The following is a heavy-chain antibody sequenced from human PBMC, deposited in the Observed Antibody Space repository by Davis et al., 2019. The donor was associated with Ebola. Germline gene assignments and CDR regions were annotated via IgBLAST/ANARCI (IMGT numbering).Heavy chain of an antibody. Sequence: GESLKISCAASGFTFSDYYISWIRQAPGKGLEWVSFISGSATTVSYADSVRGRFTISRDNAKNSLYLQMHSLRAEDTAVYYCAKTVGWLQQSGEEYFQNWGQGTLVTVSS. CDR3: AKTVGWLQQSGEEYFQN. V-gene: IGHV3-11*01. D-gene: IGHD5-24*01. CDR1: GFTFSDYY. CDR2: ISGSATTV. J-gene: IGHJ1*01.